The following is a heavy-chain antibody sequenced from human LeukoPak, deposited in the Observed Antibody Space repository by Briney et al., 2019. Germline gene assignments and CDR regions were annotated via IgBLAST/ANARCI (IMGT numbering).Heavy chain of an antibody. J-gene: IGHJ5*02. CDR1: GGSISSSSYY. V-gene: IGHV4-39*02. CDR3: AREEGGTIVVVPAAGNWFDP. D-gene: IGHD2-2*01. CDR2: IYYSGST. Sequence: PSETLSLTCTVSGGSISSSSYYWGWIRQPPGKGLEWIGSIYYSGSTYYNPSLKSRVTISVDTSKNQFSLKLSSVTAADTAVYYCAREEGGTIVVVPAAGNWFDPWGQGTLVTVSS.